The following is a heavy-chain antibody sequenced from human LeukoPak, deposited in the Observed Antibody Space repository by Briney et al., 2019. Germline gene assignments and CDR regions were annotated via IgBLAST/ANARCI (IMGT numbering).Heavy chain of an antibody. CDR2: INPSGGST. CDR3: ARATSGGSYDSYYFDY. CDR1: GYTFTSYY. J-gene: IGHJ4*02. D-gene: IGHD1-26*01. V-gene: IGHV1-46*01. Sequence: ASVKVSCKASGYTFTSYYMHWVRQAPGQGLEWMGIINPSGGSTSYAQKFKGRVTMTRDTSTSTVYMELSSLRSEDTAVYYCARATSGGSYDSYYFDYWGQGTLVTVSS.